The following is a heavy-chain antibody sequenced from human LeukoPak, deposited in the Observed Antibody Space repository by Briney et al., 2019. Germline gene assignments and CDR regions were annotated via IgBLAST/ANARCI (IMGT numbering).Heavy chain of an antibody. CDR1: GGSISSYY. CDR2: IYTSGT. D-gene: IGHD7-27*01. J-gene: IGHJ2*01. Sequence: PSETLSLTCTVSGGSISSYYWSWLRQPAGKGLEWIGRIYTSGTTYNPSLKSRVTMSVGTSKNQFSLKLSSVTAADTAVYYCARLGNWGNYWYFDLWGRGTLVTVSS. CDR3: ARLGNWGNYWYFDL. V-gene: IGHV4-4*07.